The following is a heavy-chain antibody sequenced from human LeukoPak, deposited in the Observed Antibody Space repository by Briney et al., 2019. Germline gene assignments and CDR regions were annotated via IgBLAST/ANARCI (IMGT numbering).Heavy chain of an antibody. J-gene: IGHJ4*02. V-gene: IGHV3-23*01. Sequence: SGGSLRLSCAGSGFTFSSYAMTWVRQAPGTGLEWVSSISRSDGTTYYADSVKGRFTISRDNSKNTLYLQMNSLRAEDTAVYYCAKDFFRTAGVAASPHYWGQGTLVTVSS. D-gene: IGHD6-13*01. CDR2: ISRSDGTT. CDR1: GFTFSSYA. CDR3: AKDFFRTAGVAASPHY.